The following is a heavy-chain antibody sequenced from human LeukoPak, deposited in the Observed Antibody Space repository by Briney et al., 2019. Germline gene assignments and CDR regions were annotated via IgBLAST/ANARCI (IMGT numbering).Heavy chain of an antibody. Sequence: ASVKVSCKASGCTFTSYDINWVRQATGQGLEWMGWMNPNSGNTGYAQKFQGRVTMTRNTSISTAYMELSSLRSEDTAVYYCARGRRIVVVTADGMDVWGQGTTVTVSS. J-gene: IGHJ6*02. V-gene: IGHV1-8*01. CDR1: GCTFTSYD. CDR3: ARGRRIVVVTADGMDV. D-gene: IGHD2-21*02. CDR2: MNPNSGNT.